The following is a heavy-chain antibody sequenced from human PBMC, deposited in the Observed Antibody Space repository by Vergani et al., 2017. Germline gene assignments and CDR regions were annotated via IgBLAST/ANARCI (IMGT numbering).Heavy chain of an antibody. CDR2: IYYSGST. D-gene: IGHD3-16*01. Sequence: QVQLQESGPGLVKPSETLSLTCTVSGGSISSYYWSWIRQPPGKGLEWIGYIYYSGSTNYNPSLKSRVTISVDTSKNQFSLKLSSVTAADTAVYYCAGGPVGYYYYGMDVWGQGTTVTVSS. CDR1: GGSISSYY. CDR3: AGGPVGYYYYGMDV. V-gene: IGHV4-59*08. J-gene: IGHJ6*02.